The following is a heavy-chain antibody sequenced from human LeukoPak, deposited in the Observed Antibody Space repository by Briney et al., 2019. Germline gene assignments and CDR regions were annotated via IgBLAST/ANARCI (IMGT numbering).Heavy chain of an antibody. Sequence: GGSLRPSCAASGFTFSSYWMHWVRQVPGKGLVWVSRINSDGSTTNYADSVKGRFTISRDNAKNTLFLQMNSLRAEDTAVYYCAGYYYDGSAYDYWGQGTLVTVSS. J-gene: IGHJ4*02. V-gene: IGHV3-74*01. D-gene: IGHD3-22*01. CDR1: GFTFSSYW. CDR3: AGYYYDGSAYDY. CDR2: INSDGSTT.